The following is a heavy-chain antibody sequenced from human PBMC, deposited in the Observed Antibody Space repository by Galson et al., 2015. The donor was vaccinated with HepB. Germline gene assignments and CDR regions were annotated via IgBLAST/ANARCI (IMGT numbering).Heavy chain of an antibody. Sequence: LRLSCAASGFTFSSYETNWVRQAPGKGLEWVSYISSSGSTIYYADSVKGRFTISRDNAKNSLYLQMNSLRAEDTAVYYCARSLYYYDSSGNDAFDIWGQGTMVTVSS. CDR3: ARSLYYYDSSGNDAFDI. J-gene: IGHJ3*02. CDR1: GFTFSSYE. CDR2: ISSSGSTI. V-gene: IGHV3-48*03. D-gene: IGHD3-22*01.